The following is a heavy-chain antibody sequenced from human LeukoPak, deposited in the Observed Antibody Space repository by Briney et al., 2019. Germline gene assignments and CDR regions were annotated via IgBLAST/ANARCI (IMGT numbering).Heavy chain of an antibody. J-gene: IGHJ6*02. Sequence: SVKVSCKAYGGTFCSYAISWVRQAPGQGLEWMGRIIPILGIANYAQKFQGRVTITADKSTSTAYMELSSLRSEDTAVYYCAPFDTAMVTGMDVWGQGTTVTVSS. CDR3: APFDTAMVTGMDV. V-gene: IGHV1-69*04. CDR2: IIPILGIA. D-gene: IGHD5-18*01. CDR1: GGTFCSYA.